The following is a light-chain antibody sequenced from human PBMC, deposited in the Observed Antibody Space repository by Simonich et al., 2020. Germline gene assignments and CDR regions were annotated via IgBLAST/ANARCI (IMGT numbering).Light chain of an antibody. CDR2: EDN. Sequence: NFMLTQPHSVSESPGKTVTISCTRSSGSIASNYLQWYPQRPGSSPPTVIYEDNQRPSGVPDRFSGSIDSSSNSASLTISGRKTEDEADYYCQSYDSSNQVFGGGTKLTVL. CDR1: SGSIASNY. CDR3: QSYDSSNQV. V-gene: IGLV6-57*01. J-gene: IGLJ3*02.